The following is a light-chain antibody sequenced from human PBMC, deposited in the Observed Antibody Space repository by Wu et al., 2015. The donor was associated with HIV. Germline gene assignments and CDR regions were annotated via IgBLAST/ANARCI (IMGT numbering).Light chain of an antibody. CDR1: QTVSGNY. J-gene: IGKJ1*01. CDR3: HQYTSAPWT. Sequence: EIVLTQSPGTLSLSPGERATLSCRASQTVSGNYLGWYQQKPGQAPRLLIFGAANRATGIPDRFSGSGSGTDFSLTISRLEPEDFAVYYCHQYTSAPWTFGQGTKVEIK. V-gene: IGKV3-20*01. CDR2: GAA.